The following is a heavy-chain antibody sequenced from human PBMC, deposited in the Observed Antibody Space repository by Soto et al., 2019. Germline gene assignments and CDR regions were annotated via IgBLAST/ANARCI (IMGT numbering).Heavy chain of an antibody. CDR3: ARGSSSSWFPGGFRYYYYYYGMDV. CDR1: GFTFSSYG. Sequence: GGSLRLSCAASGFTFSSYGMHWVRQAPGKGLEWVAVIWYDGSNKYYADSVKGRFTISRDNSKNTLYLQMNSLRAEDTAVYYCARGSSSSWFPGGFRYYYYYYGMDVWGQGTTVTVSS. D-gene: IGHD6-13*01. CDR2: IWYDGSNK. V-gene: IGHV3-33*01. J-gene: IGHJ6*02.